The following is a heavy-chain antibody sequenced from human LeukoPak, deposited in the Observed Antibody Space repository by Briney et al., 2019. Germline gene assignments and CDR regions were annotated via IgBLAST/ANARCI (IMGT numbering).Heavy chain of an antibody. CDR3: ARAQVVPANYYYYMDV. CDR1: GGSISSYY. Sequence: SETLSLTCTVSGGSISSYYWSWIRQPPGRGLEWIGYIYHSGSTNYNPSLKSRVTISVDTSKNQFSLKLSSVTAADTAVYYCARAQVVPANYYYYMDVWGKGTTVTVSS. V-gene: IGHV4-59*01. CDR2: IYHSGST. J-gene: IGHJ6*03. D-gene: IGHD2-2*01.